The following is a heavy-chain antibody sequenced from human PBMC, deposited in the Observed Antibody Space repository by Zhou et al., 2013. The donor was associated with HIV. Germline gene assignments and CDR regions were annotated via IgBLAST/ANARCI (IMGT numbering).Heavy chain of an antibody. V-gene: IGHV1-2*02. Sequence: QVQLVQSGAEVKQPGASVKVSCKASATTFSGYYFHWVRQAPGQGLEWMGWIYSNSGGAKSAQTFEGRVTMTRDTSISTLYMELSRLRSDDTALYYCAREYKEPSDVGAFDVWGQGTVVTVSS. D-gene: IGHD1-20*01. J-gene: IGHJ3*01. CDR1: ATTFSGYY. CDR2: IYSNSGGA. CDR3: AREYKEPSDVGAFDV.